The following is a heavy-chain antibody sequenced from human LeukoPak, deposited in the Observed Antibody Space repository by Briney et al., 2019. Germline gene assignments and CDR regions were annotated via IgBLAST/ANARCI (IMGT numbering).Heavy chain of an antibody. V-gene: IGHV4-59*08. J-gene: IGHJ2*01. CDR2: ISYSGST. Sequence: AETLSLTCTVSGGSIRSDYWSWIRQPPGQGLEWIGYISYSGSTNYNPSLKSRVTISVDTSKNQFSLNLSSVTAADTAVYSCARAVGVGRGTYFDLMGRGTLVTVSP. CDR1: GGSIRSDY. D-gene: IGHD1-1*01. CDR3: ARAVGVGRGTYFDL.